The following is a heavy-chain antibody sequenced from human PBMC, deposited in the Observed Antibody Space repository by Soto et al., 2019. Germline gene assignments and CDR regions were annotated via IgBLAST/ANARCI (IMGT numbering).Heavy chain of an antibody. CDR2: IYYSGST. D-gene: IGHD3-3*02. CDR3: ASPKIAFYIWCDP. V-gene: IGHV4-39*01. Sequence: PSETLSLTCTVSGGSISSSSYYWGWIRQPPGKGLEWIGSIYYSGSTYYNPSLKCRVTISVDTSKNQFSLKLSSVTAADTAVYYCASPKIAFYIWCDPWGQGPLVTVSP. CDR1: GGSISSSSYY. J-gene: IGHJ5*02.